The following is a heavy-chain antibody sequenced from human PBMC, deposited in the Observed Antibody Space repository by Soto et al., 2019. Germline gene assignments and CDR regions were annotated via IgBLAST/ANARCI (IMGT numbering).Heavy chain of an antibody. CDR1: GDSISGGYY. CDR2: VSPFGTP. V-gene: IGHV4-31*03. CDR3: ARDRGSYGMDV. Sequence: QVQLQESGPGLVKPSQTLSLTCSVSGDSISGGYYWSWIRQHPGKGLEWIGYVSPFGTPYYSPSLNSRVSISMHTSKNQLSLEVRSVSAADTAVYYCARDRGSYGMDVWGQGTTVTVSS. J-gene: IGHJ6*02.